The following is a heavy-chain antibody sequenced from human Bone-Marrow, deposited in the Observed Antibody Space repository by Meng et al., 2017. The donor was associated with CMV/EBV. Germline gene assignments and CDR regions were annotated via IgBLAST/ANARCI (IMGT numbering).Heavy chain of an antibody. Sequence: ASVKVSCKASGYTFTTYDINWVRQATGQGLEWMGWMNPNSGNTGYAQKFQGRVTMTRSTSETTAYMELSSLTSEDTAVYYCAREAYSSSWYYFDYWGQGTLVTVSS. D-gene: IGHD6-13*01. CDR3: AREAYSSSWYYFDY. CDR2: MNPNSGNT. J-gene: IGHJ4*02. V-gene: IGHV1-8*01. CDR1: GYTFTTYD.